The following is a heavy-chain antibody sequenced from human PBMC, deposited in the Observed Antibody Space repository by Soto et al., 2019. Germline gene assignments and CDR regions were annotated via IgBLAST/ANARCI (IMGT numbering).Heavy chain of an antibody. Sequence: PXESLKISWEGSVYSFTSYWIGWVRQMPGKGLDWMGIIYPGDSDTRYSPSFQGQVTISADKSISTAYLQWSSLKDSDTAMYYCARSRIHCTNGVCQTLRAAAGFDYWGQGTLVTVSS. V-gene: IGHV5-51*01. CDR3: ARSRIHCTNGVCQTLRAAAGFDY. D-gene: IGHD2-8*01. CDR2: IYPGDSDT. J-gene: IGHJ4*02. CDR1: VYSFTSYW.